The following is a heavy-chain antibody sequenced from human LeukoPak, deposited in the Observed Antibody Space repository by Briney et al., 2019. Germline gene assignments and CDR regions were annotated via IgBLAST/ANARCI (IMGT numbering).Heavy chain of an antibody. D-gene: IGHD6-19*01. CDR1: GLTFSNYA. V-gene: IGHV3-23*01. J-gene: IGHJ4*02. CDR3: AKPGYSSSRAPGY. Sequence: GGSLRLSCAASGLTFSNYAMSWVRQAPGKGLEWVSAMSGSGDRTYYADSVKGRFTISRDNSKNTLYLQMNSLRAEDTAVYYCAKPGYSSSRAPGYWGQGTLVTVSS. CDR2: MSGSGDRT.